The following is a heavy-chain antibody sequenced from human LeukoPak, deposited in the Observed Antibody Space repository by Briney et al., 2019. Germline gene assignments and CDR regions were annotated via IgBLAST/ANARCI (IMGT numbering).Heavy chain of an antibody. CDR3: ARGETAGPSYYALDV. J-gene: IGHJ6*02. Sequence: SETLSLTCAVYGGSFSGYYWSWIRQPPGEGLEWIGEINQSGSTKYNPSLKSRVTISVDTSKNQFSLKLSSVTAADTAVFYCARGETAGPSYYALDVWGQGTTVTVSS. CDR1: GGSFSGYY. D-gene: IGHD5-18*01. CDR2: INQSGST. V-gene: IGHV4-34*01.